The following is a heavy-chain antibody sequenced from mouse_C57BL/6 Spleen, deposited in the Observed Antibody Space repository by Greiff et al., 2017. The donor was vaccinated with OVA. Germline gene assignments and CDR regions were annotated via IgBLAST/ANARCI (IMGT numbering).Heavy chain of an antibody. Sequence: EVKLLESGGGLVQPGGSMKLSCAASGFTFSDAWMDWVRQSPEKGLEWVAEIRNKANNHATYYAESVKGRFTNSRDDSKSSVYLQMSSLRAEDTVIYYCTGDYDPAWFAYWGQGTLVTVSA. CDR2: IRNKANNHAT. V-gene: IGHV6-6*01. CDR1: GFTFSDAW. CDR3: TGDYDPAWFAY. J-gene: IGHJ3*01. D-gene: IGHD2-4*01.